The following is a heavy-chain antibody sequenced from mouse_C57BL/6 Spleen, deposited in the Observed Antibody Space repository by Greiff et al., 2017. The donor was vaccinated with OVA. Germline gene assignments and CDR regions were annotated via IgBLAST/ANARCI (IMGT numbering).Heavy chain of an antibody. CDR2: IYPGDGDT. Sequence: QVQLQQSGAELVKPGASVKISCKASGYAFSSYWMNWVKQRPGKGLEWIGQIYPGDGDTNYNGKFKGKATLTADKSSSTAYMQLSSLTSEDSAVYFWARGEPDRAWFAYWGQGTLGTVSA. CDR3: ARGEPDRAWFAY. V-gene: IGHV1-80*01. J-gene: IGHJ3*01. CDR1: GYAFSSYW.